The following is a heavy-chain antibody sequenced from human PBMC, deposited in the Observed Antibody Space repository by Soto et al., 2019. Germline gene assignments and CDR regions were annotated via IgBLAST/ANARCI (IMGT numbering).Heavy chain of an antibody. D-gene: IGHD1-26*01. CDR3: ARDVGGSYYQIDY. CDR1: GYTFTGYY. CDR2: INPNSGGT. J-gene: IGHJ4*02. Sequence: ASVKVSCKASGYTFTGYYMHWVRQAPGQGLEWMGWINPNSGGTNYAQKFQGRVTMTRDTSISTAYMELSRLRSDDTAVYYCARDVGGSYYQIDYWGQGTLVTVS. V-gene: IGHV1-2*02.